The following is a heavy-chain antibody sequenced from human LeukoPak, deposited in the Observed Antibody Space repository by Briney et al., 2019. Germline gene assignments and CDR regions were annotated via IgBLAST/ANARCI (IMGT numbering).Heavy chain of an antibody. J-gene: IGHJ3*02. V-gene: IGHV4-59*12. CDR1: GDSISRYY. CDR3: ARVPVGYYDSSGYMPLGAFDI. D-gene: IGHD3-22*01. CDR2: IYYSGSA. Sequence: SETLSLTCTVSGDSISRYYWSWIRQSPGKGLEWIGDIYYSGSADYNPSLESRVTISVDTSKKQFSLKVSSVTAADTAVYYCARVPVGYYDSSGYMPLGAFDIWGQGTMVTVSS.